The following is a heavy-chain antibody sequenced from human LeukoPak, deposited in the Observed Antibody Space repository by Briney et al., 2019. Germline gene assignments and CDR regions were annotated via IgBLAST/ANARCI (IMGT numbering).Heavy chain of an antibody. CDR2: ISSSSSYI. CDR3: AREGYSSSWWENDAFDI. V-gene: IGHV3-21*01. J-gene: IGHJ3*02. CDR1: GFTFSSYS. D-gene: IGHD6-13*01. Sequence: GGSLRLSCAASGFTFSSYSMNWVRQAPGKGLEWVSSISSSSSYIYYADSVKGRFTISRDNAKNSLYLQMNSLRAEDTAVYYCAREGYSSSWWENDAFDIWGQGIMVTVSS.